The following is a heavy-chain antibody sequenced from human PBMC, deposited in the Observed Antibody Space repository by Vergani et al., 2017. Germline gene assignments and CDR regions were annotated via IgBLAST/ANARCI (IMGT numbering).Heavy chain of an antibody. CDR3: ARARFEATINYYYYYYYMDV. J-gene: IGHJ6*03. V-gene: IGHV4-61*10. CDR2: IYYSGST. CDR1: GGSVSSGSYY. D-gene: IGHD5-12*01. Sequence: QVQLQESGPGLVKPSETLSLTCTVSGGSVSSGSYYWSWIRQPAGKGLEWIGYIYYSGSTNYNPSLKSRVTISVDTSKNQFSLKLSSVTAADTAVYYCARARFEATINYYYYYYYMDVWGKGTTVTVSS.